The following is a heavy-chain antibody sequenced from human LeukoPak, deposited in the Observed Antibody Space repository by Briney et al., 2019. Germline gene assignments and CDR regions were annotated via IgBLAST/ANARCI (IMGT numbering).Heavy chain of an antibody. V-gene: IGHV3-15*01. CDR2: IKSKTDGGTT. Sequence: GGSLRLSCAASGFTLSNAWMSWVRQAPGKGLEWVGRIKSKTDGGTTDYAAPVKGRFTISRDDSKNTLYLQMNSLKTEDTAVYYCTTDRYYDYVWGSYHGEYYFDYWGQGTLVTVSS. D-gene: IGHD3-16*02. J-gene: IGHJ4*02. CDR3: TTDRYYDYVWGSYHGEYYFDY. CDR1: GFTLSNAW.